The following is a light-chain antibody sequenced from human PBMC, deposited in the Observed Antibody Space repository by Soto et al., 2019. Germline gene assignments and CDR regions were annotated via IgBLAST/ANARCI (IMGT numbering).Light chain of an antibody. CDR3: AALDDSLNGVV. CDR2: TNN. V-gene: IGLV1-44*01. CDR1: ISNIGGNT. Sequence: QSVLTQPPSASGTPGQRVTISCSGSISNIGGNTVNWYQQLPGTAPKLLMYTNNQRPSGVPDRFSGSKSGTSASLAISGLQSEDEADYYCAALDDSLNGVVFGGGTKLIVL. J-gene: IGLJ2*01.